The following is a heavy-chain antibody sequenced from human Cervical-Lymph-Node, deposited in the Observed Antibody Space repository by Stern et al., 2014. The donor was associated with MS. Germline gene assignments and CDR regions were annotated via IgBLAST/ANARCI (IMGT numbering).Heavy chain of an antibody. J-gene: IGHJ4*02. CDR3: ARAAGILDF. V-gene: IGHV1-18*01. CDR2: ISAYNGNT. CDR1: GYTFTSYG. D-gene: IGHD1-1*01. Sequence: QLVQSGNEVKKPGASVKVSCEASGYTFTSYGISWVRQAPGQGLEWMGWISAYNGNTNYEQKFQDRVTMTTDTSTSTVYMELRNLRSDDAALHYCARAAGILDFWGQGTLVTVSS.